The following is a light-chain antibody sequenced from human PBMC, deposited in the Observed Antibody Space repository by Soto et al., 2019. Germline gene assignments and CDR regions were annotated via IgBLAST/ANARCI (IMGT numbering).Light chain of an antibody. Sequence: SYELTQPPSVSVAPGETARISCGGNKIGSKGVHWYQQKPGQAPVLVIYSDTDLPPVIPERFSGSNSANMATLTISRVEAGDEADYYCQVWDSGSAHVLFGGGTKLTV. CDR1: KIGSKG. J-gene: IGLJ2*01. V-gene: IGLV3-21*01. CDR2: SDT. CDR3: QVWDSGSAHVL.